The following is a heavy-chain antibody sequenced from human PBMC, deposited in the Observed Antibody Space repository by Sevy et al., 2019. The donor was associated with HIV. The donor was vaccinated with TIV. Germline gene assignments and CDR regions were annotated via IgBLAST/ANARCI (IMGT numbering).Heavy chain of an antibody. CDR3: AKGTDIVVVNQVRY. CDR2: ISGSGGST. J-gene: IGHJ4*02. Sequence: GGSLRLSCAASGFTFSSYAMSWVRQAPGKGLEWVSAISGSGGSTYYADSVKGRFTISRDNSKNTLYLQMNSLRAEDTAVYYCAKGTDIVVVNQVRYWGQGTLVTVSS. CDR1: GFTFSSYA. V-gene: IGHV3-23*01. D-gene: IGHD2-21*01.